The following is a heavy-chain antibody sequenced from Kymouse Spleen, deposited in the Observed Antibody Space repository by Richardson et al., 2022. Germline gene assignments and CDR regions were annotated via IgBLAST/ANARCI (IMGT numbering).Heavy chain of an antibody. D-gene: IGHD3-3*01. CDR1: GFTFSSYS. CDR3: ARESSPVLRFLEWLLDP. V-gene: IGHV3-48*02. Sequence: EVQLVESGGGLVQPGGSLRLSCAASGFTFSSYSMNWVRQAPGKGLEWVSYISSSSSTIYYADSVKGRFTISRDNAKNSLYLQMNSLRDEDTAVYYCARESSPVLRFLEWLLDPWGQGTLVTVSS. CDR2: ISSSSSTI. J-gene: IGHJ5*02.